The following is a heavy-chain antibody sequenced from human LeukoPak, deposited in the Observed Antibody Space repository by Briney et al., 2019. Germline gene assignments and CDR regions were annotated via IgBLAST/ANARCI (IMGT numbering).Heavy chain of an antibody. CDR2: ISSSGGSP. Sequence: GASLRLSCAASGFTFSIYAMNWVRQAPGKGLEWVSGISSSGGSPYYADSVKGRFTISRDNSKNTLYLQTNSLRAEDTALYYCAKDQKYCSSSNCQLGPRGYYYYYGMDVWGQGTTVTVSS. CDR3: AKDQKYCSSSNCQLGPRGYYYYYGMDV. D-gene: IGHD2-2*01. CDR1: GFTFSIYA. J-gene: IGHJ6*02. V-gene: IGHV3-23*01.